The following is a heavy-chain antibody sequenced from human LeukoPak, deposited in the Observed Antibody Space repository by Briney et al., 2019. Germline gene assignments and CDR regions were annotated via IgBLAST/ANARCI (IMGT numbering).Heavy chain of an antibody. V-gene: IGHV3-23*01. Sequence: GGSLRLSCAASGFTFSSYAMSWVRQATGKGLEWVSAISGSGGSTYYADSVKGRFTISRDNSKNTLYLQMNSLRAEDTAVFYCARGNGPYYYYGLDVWGQGTTVTVSS. CDR1: GFTFSSYA. D-gene: IGHD2-8*01. CDR2: ISGSGGST. CDR3: ARGNGPYYYYGLDV. J-gene: IGHJ6*02.